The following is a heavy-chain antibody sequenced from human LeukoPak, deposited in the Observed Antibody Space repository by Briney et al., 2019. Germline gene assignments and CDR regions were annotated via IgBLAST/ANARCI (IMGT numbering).Heavy chain of an antibody. CDR1: GLSFGRLW. CDR2: IKQNADVE. V-gene: IGHV3-7*01. D-gene: IGHD5-12*01. Sequence: GGSLSLSCVGSGLSFGRLWVTWVRGSPGKGREWVATIKQNADVEYYVESVEGRFPISRSNARSSLFLQMNRLKPEDTAIDYCATTGFDSPYYLHSWGQGTVVTVSS. J-gene: IGHJ4*02. CDR3: ATTGFDSPYYLHS.